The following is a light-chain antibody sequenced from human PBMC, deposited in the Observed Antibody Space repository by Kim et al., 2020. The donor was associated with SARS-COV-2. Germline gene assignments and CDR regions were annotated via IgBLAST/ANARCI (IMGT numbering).Light chain of an antibody. J-gene: IGLJ2*01. CDR1: RLWNKY. CDR3: QAWDSTTTV. CDR2: QVT. V-gene: IGLV3-1*01. Sequence: VSPGQTASITCSGDRLWNKYVCWYQQKPGQSPVVVIYQVTQRPSGIPERFSGSNSGNTATLTISGTQAMDEADYYCQAWDSTTTVFGGGTQLTVL.